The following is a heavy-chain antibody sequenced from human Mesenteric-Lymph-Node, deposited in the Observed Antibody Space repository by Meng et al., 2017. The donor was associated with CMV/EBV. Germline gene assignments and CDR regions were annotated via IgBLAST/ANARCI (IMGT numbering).Heavy chain of an antibody. Sequence: SETLSLTCTVSGGSISSGCYYWSWIRQHPGKGLEWIGYIYYSVSTYYNPSLKSRVTISVDTSKNQFSLKLSSVTAADTPVYYCARGIGMDYDFWSGSYGMDVWGQGTTVTVSS. J-gene: IGHJ6*02. V-gene: IGHV4-31*03. CDR1: GGSISSGCYY. CDR2: IYYSVST. D-gene: IGHD3-3*01. CDR3: ARGIGMDYDFWSGSYGMDV.